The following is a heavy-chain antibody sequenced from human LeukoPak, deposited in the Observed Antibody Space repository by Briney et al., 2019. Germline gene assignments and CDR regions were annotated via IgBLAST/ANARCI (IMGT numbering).Heavy chain of an antibody. V-gene: IGHV4-34*01. J-gene: IGHJ5*02. CDR1: GGSFSGYY. Sequence: SETLSLTCAVYGGSFSGYYWSWIRQPPGKGLEWIGEINHSGNTNYNPSLKSRLTISVDTSENQFSLKLSSVTAADTAVYYCATLAVADPYNWFDPWGQGTLVTVSS. CDR2: INHSGNT. CDR3: ATLAVADPYNWFDP. D-gene: IGHD6-19*01.